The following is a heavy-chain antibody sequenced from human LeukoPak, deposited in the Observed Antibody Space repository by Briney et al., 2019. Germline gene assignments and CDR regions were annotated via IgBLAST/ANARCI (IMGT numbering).Heavy chain of an antibody. CDR2: INHSGST. CDR3: ARVYDILPSYFDY. D-gene: IGHD3-9*01. V-gene: IGHV4-34*01. Sequence: SETLSLTCAVYGGSFSGYYWSWIRQPPGKGLEWIGEINHSGSTNYNPSLKSRVTISVDTSKNQFSLKLSSVTAADTAVYYCARVYDILPSYFDYWGQGTLVTGSS. J-gene: IGHJ4*02. CDR1: GGSFSGYY.